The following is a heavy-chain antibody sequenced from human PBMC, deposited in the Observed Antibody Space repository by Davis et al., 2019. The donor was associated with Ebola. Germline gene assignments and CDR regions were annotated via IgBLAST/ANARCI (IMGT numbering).Heavy chain of an antibody. CDR1: GYTFTSYG. V-gene: IGHV1-18*01. Sequence: ASVKVSCKASGYTFTSYGISWVRQAPGQGLEWMGWISAYNGNTKYSQKFQGRVTITRDTSASTAYMELSSLRSEDTAVYYCARFSLYSSDWDYWGQGTLVTVSS. CDR3: ARFSLYSSDWDY. D-gene: IGHD6-19*01. CDR2: ISAYNGNT. J-gene: IGHJ4*02.